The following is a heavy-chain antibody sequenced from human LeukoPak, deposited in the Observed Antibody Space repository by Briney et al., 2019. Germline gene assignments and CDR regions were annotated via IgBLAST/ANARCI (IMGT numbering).Heavy chain of an antibody. CDR3: AKAYMVIGIRDIYYFDY. Sequence: RSGGSLRLSCAASGFTFSSYAMSWVRQAPGKGLEWVSSVSGSGGITYYADSVKGRFTISRDNSKNTLYLQMNSLRAEDTAVYYCAKAYMVIGIRDIYYFDYWGQGTLVTVSS. J-gene: IGHJ4*02. CDR1: GFTFSSYA. D-gene: IGHD3-22*01. CDR2: VSGSGGIT. V-gene: IGHV3-23*01.